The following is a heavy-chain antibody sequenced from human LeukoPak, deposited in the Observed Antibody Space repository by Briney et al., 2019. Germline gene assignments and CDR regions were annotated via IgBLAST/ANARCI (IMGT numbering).Heavy chain of an antibody. J-gene: IGHJ4*02. CDR3: ARDGRTYSGSYYSAGY. CDR2: IWYDGSNK. D-gene: IGHD1-26*01. CDR1: GFTFTSYG. Sequence: GGSLRLSCAASGFTFTSYGMHWVRQAPGKGLEWVAVIWYDGSNKYYANSVKGRFTISRDNSKNTLYLQMNSLRAEDTAVYYCARDGRTYSGSYYSAGYWGQGTLVTVSS. V-gene: IGHV3-33*01.